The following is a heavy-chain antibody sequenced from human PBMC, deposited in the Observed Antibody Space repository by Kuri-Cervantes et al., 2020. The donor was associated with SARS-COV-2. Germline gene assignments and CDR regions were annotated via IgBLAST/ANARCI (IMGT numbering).Heavy chain of an antibody. CDR3: ARELEQSSSWPLGY. J-gene: IGHJ4*02. CDR1: GGSISSYD. D-gene: IGHD6-13*01. CDR2: TYYSGST. Sequence: SETLSLTCTVSGGSISSYDWSWIRQPQGKGLEWIGYTYYSGSTNYNPSLKSQCTISVGTSKNQFSLKLSTVTAADTAVYYCARELEQSSSWPLGYWCQGTLVTVSS. V-gene: IGHV4-59*12.